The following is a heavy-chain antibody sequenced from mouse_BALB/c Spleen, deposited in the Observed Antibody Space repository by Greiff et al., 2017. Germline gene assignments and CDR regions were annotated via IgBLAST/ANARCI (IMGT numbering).Heavy chain of an antibody. CDR2: INPGSSTI. J-gene: IGHJ4*01. CDR1: GFDFSRYW. D-gene: IGHD1-2*01. V-gene: IGHV4-2*02. Sequence: EVQVVESGGGLVQPGGSLNLSCAASGFDFSRYWMSWARQAPGKGQEWIGEINPGSSTINYTPSLKDKFIISRDNAKNTLYLQMSKVRSEDTALYYCARHGLYAMDYWGQGTSVTVSS. CDR3: ARHGLYAMDY.